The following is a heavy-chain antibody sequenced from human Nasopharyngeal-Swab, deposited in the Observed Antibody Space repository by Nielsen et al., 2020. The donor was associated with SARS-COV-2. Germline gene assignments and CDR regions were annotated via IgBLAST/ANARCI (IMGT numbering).Heavy chain of an antibody. CDR3: ARGRIYDFWRRHFDY. CDR2: INHSGST. D-gene: IGHD3-3*01. Sequence: SETLSLTCAVSGGSFSGYYWSWIRQPPGKGLEWIGEINHSGSTNYNPSLKSRVTISVDTSKNQFSLKLSSVTAADTAVYYCARGRIYDFWRRHFDYWGQGTLVTVSS. J-gene: IGHJ4*02. CDR1: GGSFSGYY. V-gene: IGHV4-34*01.